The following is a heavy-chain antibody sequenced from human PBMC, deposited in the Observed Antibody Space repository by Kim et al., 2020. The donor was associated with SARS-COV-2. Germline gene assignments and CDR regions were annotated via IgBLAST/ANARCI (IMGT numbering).Heavy chain of an antibody. CDR3: AHRRINSSSWYLRFDYFDY. CDR2: IYWDDDK. J-gene: IGHJ4*02. Sequence: SVPTLVNPTQTLTLTCTFSGFSLSTSGVGVGWIRQPPGKALEWLALIYWDDDKRYSPSLKSRLTITKDTSKNQVVLTMTNMDPVDTATYYCAHRRINSSSWYLRFDYFDYWGQGTLVTVSS. CDR1: GFSLSTSGVG. D-gene: IGHD6-13*01. V-gene: IGHV2-5*02.